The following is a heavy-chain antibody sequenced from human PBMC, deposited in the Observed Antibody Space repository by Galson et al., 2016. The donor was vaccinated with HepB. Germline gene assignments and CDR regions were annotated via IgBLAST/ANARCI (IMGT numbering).Heavy chain of an antibody. J-gene: IGHJ4*02. V-gene: IGHV3-48*03. Sequence: SLRLSCAASGFPFSNYEMNWVRQAPGKGLEWVSYISSSGTSKYYADSVKGRFTISRDNAKNSLYLQLNSLRAEDTAVYYCATLQVGYHYDTSGYYNIDYWGQGTLVTVSS. D-gene: IGHD3-22*01. CDR3: ATLQVGYHYDTSGYYNIDY. CDR1: GFPFSNYE. CDR2: ISSSGTSK.